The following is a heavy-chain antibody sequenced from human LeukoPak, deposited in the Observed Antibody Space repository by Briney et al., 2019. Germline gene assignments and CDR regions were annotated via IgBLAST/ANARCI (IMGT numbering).Heavy chain of an antibody. J-gene: IGHJ4*02. V-gene: IGHV3-30*18. D-gene: IGHD3-10*01. CDR2: VSHDGSNE. CDR3: AKEGYYGSGSYPDH. Sequence: GGSLRLSCAASGFPFSSYGMHWVRLAPGKGLEWVAVVSHDGSNEYFVDSVKGRFTISRDNSKNTLYLQMNSLRAEDTAVYYCAKEGYYGSGSYPDHWGQGTLVTVSS. CDR1: GFPFSSYG.